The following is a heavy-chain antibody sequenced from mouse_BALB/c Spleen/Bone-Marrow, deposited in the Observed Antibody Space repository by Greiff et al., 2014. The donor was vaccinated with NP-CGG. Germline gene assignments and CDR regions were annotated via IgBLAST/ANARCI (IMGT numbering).Heavy chain of an antibody. D-gene: IGHD1-3*01. CDR3: AKKIKLYFQF. CDR2: IRNKANGYTT. V-gene: IGHV7-3*02. Sequence: EVKVVESGGGLVQPGGSLRLSCATSGFTFTDYYMSWVRQPPGKALEWLGFIRNKANGYTTEYSASVKGRFTISRDNSQSILYPQMKPLRTEERAPYFWAKKIKLYFQFRGAGTTVTVSS. J-gene: IGHJ1*01. CDR1: GFTFTDYY.